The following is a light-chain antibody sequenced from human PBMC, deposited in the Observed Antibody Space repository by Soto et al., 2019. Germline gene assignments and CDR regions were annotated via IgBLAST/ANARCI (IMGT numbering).Light chain of an antibody. CDR1: SSDVGGYNY. Sequence: QSALTQPASVSGSPGQSITISCTGTSSDVGGYNYVSWYQQHPGKAPKLLIYDVTNRPSGVSNRFSGSKSGNTASLTISGLQADDEAAYYYSSYTSSSTPVVFGGGTKLTVL. J-gene: IGLJ2*01. CDR3: SSYTSSSTPVV. V-gene: IGLV2-14*01. CDR2: DVT.